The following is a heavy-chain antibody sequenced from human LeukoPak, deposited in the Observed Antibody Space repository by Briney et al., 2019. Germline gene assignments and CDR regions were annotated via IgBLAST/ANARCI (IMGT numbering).Heavy chain of an antibody. CDR2: IYTSGST. CDR1: GGSISSGSYY. Sequence: SQTLSLTCTVSGGSISSGSYYWSWIRQPAGKGLEWIGRIYTSGSTNYNPSLKSRVTISVDTSKNQFSLKLSSVPAADTAVYYCARDRSAIGANWFDPWGQGTLVTVSS. D-gene: IGHD5-12*01. V-gene: IGHV4-61*02. CDR3: ARDRSAIGANWFDP. J-gene: IGHJ5*02.